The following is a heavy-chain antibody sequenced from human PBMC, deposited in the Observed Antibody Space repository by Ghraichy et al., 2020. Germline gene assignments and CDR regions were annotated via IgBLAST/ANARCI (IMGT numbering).Heavy chain of an antibody. Sequence: ASVKVSCKASGYTFTSYGISWVRQAPGQGLEWMGWISAYNGNTNYAQKLQGRVTMTTDTSTSTAYMELRSLRSDDTAVYYCASRKEDIVGATNAFDYWGQGTLVTVSS. CDR3: ASRKEDIVGATNAFDY. J-gene: IGHJ4*02. CDR2: ISAYNGNT. D-gene: IGHD1-26*01. CDR1: GYTFTSYG. V-gene: IGHV1-18*01.